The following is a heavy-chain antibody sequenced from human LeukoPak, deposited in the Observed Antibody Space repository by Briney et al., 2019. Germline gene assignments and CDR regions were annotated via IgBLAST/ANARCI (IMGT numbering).Heavy chain of an antibody. CDR3: ASDSSGYFSP. CDR2: ISNSGSAK. Sequence: GGSLRLSCAASGFTFSDYYMNWLRQAPGRGLEWVSYISNSGSAKYYADSVKGRFTISRDNAKNSVYLEMNSLRAEDTAVYYCASDSSGYFSPWGQGTLVTVSS. D-gene: IGHD3-22*01. J-gene: IGHJ5*02. CDR1: GFTFSDYY. V-gene: IGHV3-11*01.